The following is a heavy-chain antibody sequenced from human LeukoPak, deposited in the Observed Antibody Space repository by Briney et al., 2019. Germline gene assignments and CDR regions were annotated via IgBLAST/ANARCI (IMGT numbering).Heavy chain of an antibody. J-gene: IGHJ5*02. CDR1: GGSISGYY. CDR2: IYYSGTT. CDR3: ARTYGGKGWFDP. D-gene: IGHD4-23*01. V-gene: IGHV4-59*08. Sequence: SETLSLTCSVSGGSISGYYWSWIRQPPGKGLEWIGYIYYSGTTIYNPSLKSRLTISLDTSKNQFSLNLSSVTAADTAVYYCARTYGGKGWFDPWGQGTLVTVSS.